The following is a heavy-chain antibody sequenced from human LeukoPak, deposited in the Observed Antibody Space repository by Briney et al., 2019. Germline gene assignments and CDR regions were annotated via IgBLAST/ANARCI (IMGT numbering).Heavy chain of an antibody. D-gene: IGHD3-10*01. J-gene: IGHJ5*02. CDR1: GYSFTSYW. CDR2: IYPGDSDT. V-gene: IGHV5-51*01. CDR3: ARLGGSGSYLRWFDP. Sequence: LGESLKISCKGSGYSFTSYWIGWVRQMPGKGLEWMGIIYPGDSDTRYSPSFQGQVTISADKSISTAYLQWSSLKASDTAMYYCARLGGSGSYLRWFDPWGQGTLVTVSS.